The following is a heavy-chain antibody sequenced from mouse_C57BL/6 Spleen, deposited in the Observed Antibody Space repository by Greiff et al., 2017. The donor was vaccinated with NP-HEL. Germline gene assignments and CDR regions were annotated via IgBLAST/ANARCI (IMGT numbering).Heavy chain of an antibody. CDR2: IWSGGST. Sequence: VKLVESGPGLVQPSQSLSITCTVSGFSLTSYGVHWVRQSPGKGLEWLGVIWSGGSTDYNAAFISRLSISKDNSKSQVFFKMNSLQADDTAIYYCARSDYYGSSPYFDYWGQGTTLTVSS. CDR1: GFSLTSYG. D-gene: IGHD1-1*01. J-gene: IGHJ2*01. V-gene: IGHV2-2*01. CDR3: ARSDYYGSSPYFDY.